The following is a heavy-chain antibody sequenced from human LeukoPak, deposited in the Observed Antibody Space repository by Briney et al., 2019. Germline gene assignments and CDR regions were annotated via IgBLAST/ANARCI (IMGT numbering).Heavy chain of an antibody. CDR3: ARETSSPSYYGMDV. CDR1: GFTFSSYA. Sequence: GGSLRLSCAASGFTFSSYAMSWVRQAPGKGLEWVSAISGSGGSTYYADSVKGRFTISRDNSKNTLYLQMNSLRAEDTAVYYCARETSSPSYYGMDVWGQGTTVTVSS. V-gene: IGHV3-23*01. D-gene: IGHD1-14*01. CDR2: ISGSGGST. J-gene: IGHJ6*02.